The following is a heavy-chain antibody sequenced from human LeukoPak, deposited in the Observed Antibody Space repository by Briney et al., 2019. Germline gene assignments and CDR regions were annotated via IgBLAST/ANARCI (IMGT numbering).Heavy chain of an antibody. V-gene: IGHV3-53*04. Sequence: XVRQAPXXXXXXXSVIYSGGSTYYADSVKGRFTISRHNSKNTLYLQMNSLRAEDTAVYYCARSAYDYGEVYFDYWGQGTLVTVSS. D-gene: IGHD4-17*01. CDR3: ARSAYDYGEVYFDY. J-gene: IGHJ4*02. CDR2: IYSGGST.